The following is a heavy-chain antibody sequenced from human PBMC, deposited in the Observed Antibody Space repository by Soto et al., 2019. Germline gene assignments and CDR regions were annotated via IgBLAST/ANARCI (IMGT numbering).Heavy chain of an antibody. V-gene: IGHV3-13*01. D-gene: IGHD3-22*01. CDR1: GFTFSSYD. CDR3: ARVRSSGYYYDLDY. J-gene: IGHJ4*02. CDR2: IGTAGDT. Sequence: GGSLRLSCAASGFTFSSYDMHWVRQATGKGLEWVSAIGTAGDTYYPGSVKGRFTISRENAKNSLYLQMNSLRAEDMAVYYCARVRSSGYYYDLDYWGQGTLVTVSS.